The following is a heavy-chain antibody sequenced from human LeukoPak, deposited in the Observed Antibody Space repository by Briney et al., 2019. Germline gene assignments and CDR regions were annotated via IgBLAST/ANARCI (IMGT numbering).Heavy chain of an antibody. CDR1: GFTFSDYW. Sequence: PGGSLRLSCAASGFTFSDYWMHWVRQAPGKGLVWVSRIKSDGSSTTYADSVKGRFTISRDNAKNTLYLQFNSLRADDTAVYYCAKGRGTTVTAAANYWGQGTLVTVSS. V-gene: IGHV3-74*01. J-gene: IGHJ4*02. CDR3: AKGRGTTVTAAANY. D-gene: IGHD4-17*01. CDR2: IKSDGSST.